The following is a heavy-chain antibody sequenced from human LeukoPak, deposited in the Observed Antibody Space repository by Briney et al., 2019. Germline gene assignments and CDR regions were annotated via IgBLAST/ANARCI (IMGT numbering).Heavy chain of an antibody. CDR1: GFTFTNFA. V-gene: IGHV3-23*01. Sequence: PGGSLRLSCAASGFTFTNFAMHWVRQAPGKGLEWVSGISGSGKSTYYADSVKGRFTVSRENSKNTLYLQMSSLRAEDTAVYYCAKDRSDSSTWYAGSHWGQGTLVTVSS. J-gene: IGHJ4*02. CDR3: AKDRSDSSTWYAGSH. D-gene: IGHD6-13*01. CDR2: ISGSGKST.